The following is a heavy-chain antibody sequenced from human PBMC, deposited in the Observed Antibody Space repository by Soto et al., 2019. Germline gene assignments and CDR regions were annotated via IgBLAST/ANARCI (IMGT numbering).Heavy chain of an antibody. CDR1: GGSISSYY. V-gene: IGHV4-59*01. D-gene: IGHD3-3*01. CDR2: IYYSGST. CDR3: ARATIFRVVTYYFDY. J-gene: IGHJ4*02. Sequence: PSETLSLTCTVSGGSISSYYWSWIRQPPGKGLEWIGYIYYSGSTNYNPSLKSRVTISVDTSKNQFSLKLSSVTAADTAVYYCARATIFRVVTYYFDYWGQGTLVTVSS.